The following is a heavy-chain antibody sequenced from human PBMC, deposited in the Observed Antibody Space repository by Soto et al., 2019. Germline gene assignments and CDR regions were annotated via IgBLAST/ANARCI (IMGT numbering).Heavy chain of an antibody. V-gene: IGHV5-51*01. CDR1: GYSFIDYW. J-gene: IGHJ4*02. Sequence: PGESLKISCKGPGYSFIDYWIGWVRQMPGRGLEWLGIIYPGTSNTLYSPSFQGQVTISVDKSITTAFLQWSSLKASDTAVYYCARGVDGHTWSLYWGQGTLVTVSS. CDR2: IYPGTSNT. CDR3: ARGVDGHTWSLY. D-gene: IGHD3-3*01.